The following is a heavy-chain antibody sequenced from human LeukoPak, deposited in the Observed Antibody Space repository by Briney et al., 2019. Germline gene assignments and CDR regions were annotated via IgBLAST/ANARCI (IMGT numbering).Heavy chain of an antibody. Sequence: PGGSLRLSCAASGFTFSSYWMSWVRQAPGKGLEWVSAISGSGGSTYYADSVKGRFTISRDNSKNTLYLQMNSPRAEDTAVYYCAKSLRYYDSSGLYYFDYWGQGTLVTVSS. D-gene: IGHD3-22*01. CDR3: AKSLRYYDSSGLYYFDY. J-gene: IGHJ4*02. CDR2: ISGSGGST. V-gene: IGHV3-23*01. CDR1: GFTFSSYW.